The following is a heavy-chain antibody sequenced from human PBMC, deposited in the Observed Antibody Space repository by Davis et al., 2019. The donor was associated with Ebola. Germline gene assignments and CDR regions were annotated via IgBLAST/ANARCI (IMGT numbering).Heavy chain of an antibody. CDR3: ARVEGRFLEWLFIDY. CDR1: PFTSSSYS. Sequence: PGGSLRLSCAASPFTSSSYSMNWVRTAPGKGLEWVSYISSISSPIYYADSGKGRFTISRDNAKNSLYLQMNRLRDEDTAVYYCARVEGRFLEWLFIDYWGQGTLVTVSS. V-gene: IGHV3-48*02. CDR2: ISSISSPI. D-gene: IGHD3-3*01. J-gene: IGHJ4*02.